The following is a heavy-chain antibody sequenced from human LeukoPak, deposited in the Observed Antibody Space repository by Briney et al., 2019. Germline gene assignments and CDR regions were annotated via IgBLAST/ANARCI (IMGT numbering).Heavy chain of an antibody. CDR1: GGSFSGYY. D-gene: IGHD3-3*01. J-gene: IGHJ5*02. Sequence: SETLSLTCAVYGGSFSGYYWSWIRQPPGKGLEWIGEINHSGSTNYNPSLKSRVTISVDTSKNQFSLKLSSVTAADTAVYYCARGRTRITIFGVVSWVNNWFDPWGQGTLVTVSS. V-gene: IGHV4-34*01. CDR3: ARGRTRITIFGVVSWVNNWFDP. CDR2: INHSGST.